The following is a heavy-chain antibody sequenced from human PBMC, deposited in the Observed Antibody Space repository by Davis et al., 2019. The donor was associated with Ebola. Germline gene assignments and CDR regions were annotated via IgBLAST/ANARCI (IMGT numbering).Heavy chain of an antibody. CDR3: AKRFSGNTGGFDY. J-gene: IGHJ4*02. CDR1: GLTFDDYA. CDR2: IRASGVAT. Sequence: GESLKISCAASGLTFDDYAMHWVRQAPGKGLEWVAAIRASGVATYYADSVKGRFTISRDNSKNTLYLQMNSLRAEDTAVYYCAKRFSGNTGGFDYWGQGTLVTVSS. D-gene: IGHD1-26*01. V-gene: IGHV3-23*01.